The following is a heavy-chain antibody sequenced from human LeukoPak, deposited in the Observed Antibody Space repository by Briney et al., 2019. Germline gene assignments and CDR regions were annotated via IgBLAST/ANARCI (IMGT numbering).Heavy chain of an antibody. CDR3: ARDFWSGHAAATHDY. CDR1: GFTFSSYW. J-gene: IGHJ4*02. D-gene: IGHD6-13*01. V-gene: IGHV3-7*01. CDR2: IKQDGSEK. Sequence: GGSLRLSCAASGFTFSSYWMSWVRQAPGKGLEWVANIKQDGSEKYYVDSVKGRFTISRDNAKNSLYLQMNSLRAEDTAVYYCARDFWSGHAAATHDYWGQGTLVTVSS.